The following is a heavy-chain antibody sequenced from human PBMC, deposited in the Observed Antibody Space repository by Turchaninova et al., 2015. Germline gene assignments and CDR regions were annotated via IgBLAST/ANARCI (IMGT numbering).Heavy chain of an antibody. CDR2: IDPSGGST. J-gene: IGHJ4*02. V-gene: IGHV1-46*01. D-gene: IGHD3-10*01. CDR3: ARRGPCITTTCTYDY. Sequence: SGYTFTSFYIHWVRQAPGQGLEWMGIIDPSGGSTTSAQNFQGRVMLTRDTELVSMVFSSLPSHDTAVYSSARRGPCITTTCTYDYWGQGTLVTVSS. CDR1: GYTFTSFY.